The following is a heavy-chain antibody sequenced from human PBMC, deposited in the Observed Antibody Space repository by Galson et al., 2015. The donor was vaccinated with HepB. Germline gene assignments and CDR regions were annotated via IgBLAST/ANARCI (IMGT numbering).Heavy chain of an antibody. CDR2: ISSSSSYI. J-gene: IGHJ3*01. D-gene: IGHD3-22*01. V-gene: IGHV3-21*01. CDR1: GFTFSRYS. CDR3: ASSYDSSGYHAVDL. Sequence: SLRLSCAVSGFTFSRYSMNWVRQAPGKGLEWVSSISSSSSYIYYADSVKGRFTISRDNAKNSLYLQMNSLRVEDTAVYYCASSYDSSGYHAVDLWGQGTMVTVSS.